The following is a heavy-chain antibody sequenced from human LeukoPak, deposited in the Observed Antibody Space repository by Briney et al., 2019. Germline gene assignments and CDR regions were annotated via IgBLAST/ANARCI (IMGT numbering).Heavy chain of an antibody. Sequence: GGSLRLSCAASGLTFSRKYMSWVRQAPGQGLEWVSIIYSGGSTIYGDSVKGRFTISRDNSKNTLFLHMNSLRAEDTAVYYCARNMGDWGRAFDFWGQGTMVTVSS. CDR2: IYSGGST. CDR1: GLTFSRKY. V-gene: IGHV3-53*01. D-gene: IGHD7-27*01. CDR3: ARNMGDWGRAFDF. J-gene: IGHJ3*01.